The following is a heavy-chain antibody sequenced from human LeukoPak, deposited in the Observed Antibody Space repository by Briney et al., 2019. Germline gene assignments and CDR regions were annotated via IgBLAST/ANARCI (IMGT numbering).Heavy chain of an antibody. CDR2: IYSGGST. D-gene: IGHD3-22*01. CDR1: GFAFSSLD. CDR3: ARGLYSSGYYYDAFDI. V-gene: IGHV3-66*01. J-gene: IGHJ3*02. Sequence: PGGSLRLSCAASGFAFSSLDMGWVRQAPGKGLEWVSLIYSGGSTHYTDSVRGRFNISRDNSKNTLYLQMNSLRAEDTAVYYCARGLYSSGYYYDAFDIWGQGTMVTVSS.